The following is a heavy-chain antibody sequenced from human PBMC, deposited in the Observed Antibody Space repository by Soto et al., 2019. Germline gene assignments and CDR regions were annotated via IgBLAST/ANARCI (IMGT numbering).Heavy chain of an antibody. J-gene: IGHJ4*02. CDR3: ARDGYYGDYSLDY. D-gene: IGHD4-17*01. V-gene: IGHV4-59*01. CDR2: IYYSGST. CDR1: GGALSSYY. Sequence: SETLSLTCTVSGGALSSYYWSWIRQPPGKGLEWIGYIYYSGSTNYNPSLKSRVTISVDTPKNQFSLKLSSVTAADTAVYYCARDGYYGDYSLDYWGQGTLVTVSS.